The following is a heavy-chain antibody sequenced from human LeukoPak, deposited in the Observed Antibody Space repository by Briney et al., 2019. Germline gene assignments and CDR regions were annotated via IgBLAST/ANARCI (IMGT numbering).Heavy chain of an antibody. CDR3: ARDYPYYYDGMWYCDY. CDR2: IRYDGSNK. D-gene: IGHD3-22*01. Sequence: AGGSLRLSCAASGFTFSSYGMHWVRQAPGKGLEWVAFIRYDGSNKYYADSVKGRFTISRDNSKNTLYLQMNSLRAEDTAVYYCARDYPYYYDGMWYCDYWGQGTLVSVSS. J-gene: IGHJ4*02. V-gene: IGHV3-30*02. CDR1: GFTFSSYG.